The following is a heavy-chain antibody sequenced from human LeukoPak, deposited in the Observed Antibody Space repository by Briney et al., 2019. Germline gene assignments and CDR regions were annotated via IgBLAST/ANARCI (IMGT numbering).Heavy chain of an antibody. CDR2: IYHSGST. J-gene: IGHJ5*02. CDR3: ARDMAYGSGSAVGP. Sequence: SETLSLTCTVSGYSISSGYYWGWIRQPPGKGLEWIGSIYHSGSTYYNPSLKSRVTISVDTSKNQFSLKLSSVTAADTAVYYCARDMAYGSGSAVGPWGQGTLVTVSS. D-gene: IGHD3-10*01. CDR1: GYSISSGYY. V-gene: IGHV4-38-2*02.